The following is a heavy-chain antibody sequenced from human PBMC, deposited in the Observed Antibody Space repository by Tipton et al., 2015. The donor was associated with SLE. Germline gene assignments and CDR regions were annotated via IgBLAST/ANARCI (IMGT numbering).Heavy chain of an antibody. D-gene: IGHD6-13*01. Sequence: SLRLSCAASGFTFSNYAMSWVRQAPGKGLEWVSAISVSGDSTYYADSVKGRFTISRDNSKNTLYLQMNSLRAEDTAVYYCARGIRAAALDLWGRGTLVTVSS. CDR1: GFTFSNYA. CDR3: ARGIRAAALDL. CDR2: ISVSGDST. J-gene: IGHJ2*01. V-gene: IGHV3-23*01.